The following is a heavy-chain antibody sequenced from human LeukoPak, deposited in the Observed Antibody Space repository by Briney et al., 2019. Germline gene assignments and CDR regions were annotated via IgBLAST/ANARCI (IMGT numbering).Heavy chain of an antibody. J-gene: IGHJ3*02. V-gene: IGHV4-30-2*01. Sequence: SETLSLTCAVSGGSISSGGYSWSWIRQPPGKGLEWIGYIYHSGSTYYNPSLKSRVTISVDRSKNQFSLKLSSVTAADTAVYYCARYYDDAFDIWGQGTMVTVSS. CDR1: GGSISSGGYS. D-gene: IGHD3-22*01. CDR3: ARYYDDAFDI. CDR2: IYHSGST.